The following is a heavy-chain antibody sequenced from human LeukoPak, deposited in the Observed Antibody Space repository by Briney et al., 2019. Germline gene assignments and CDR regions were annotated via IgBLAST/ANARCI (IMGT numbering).Heavy chain of an antibody. J-gene: IGHJ4*02. CDR3: ARDFPPSIAVAGLKLGY. V-gene: IGHV3-21*01. Sequence: GGSLRLSCAASGFTFSSYSMNWVRQAPGKGLEWVSSISSSSSYIYYADSVKGRFTISRDNAKNSLYLQMNSLRAEDTAVYYCARDFPPSIAVAGLKLGYWGQGTLVTVSS. CDR2: ISSSSSYI. D-gene: IGHD6-19*01. CDR1: GFTFSSYS.